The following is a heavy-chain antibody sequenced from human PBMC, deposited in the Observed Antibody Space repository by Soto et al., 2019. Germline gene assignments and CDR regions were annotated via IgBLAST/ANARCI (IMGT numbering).Heavy chain of an antibody. V-gene: IGHV3-33*06. CDR3: AKGGYGDWLYYFDF. CDR2: IWYDGSNK. CDR1: GFTISSYG. J-gene: IGHJ4*02. D-gene: IGHD4-17*01. Sequence: GRPLRLSCAVSGFTISSYGIHCVRQAQGKGLEWVAVIWYDGSNKYYADSVKGRFTISRDNYKNTLYLQMNSLRAEDTAVYYCAKGGYGDWLYYFDFWGQGTLVTVSS.